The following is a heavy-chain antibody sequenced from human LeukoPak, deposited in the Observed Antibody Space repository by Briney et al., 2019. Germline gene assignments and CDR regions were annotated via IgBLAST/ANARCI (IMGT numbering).Heavy chain of an antibody. J-gene: IGHJ5*02. CDR2: IYYSGST. CDR1: GGSISSYY. CDR3: AREGVAGNYRLDP. Sequence: SETLSLTCTVSGGSISSYYWSWIRQPPGKGLEWIGYIYYSGSTNYNPSLKSRVTISVDTSKNQFSLKLSSVTAADTAVYYCAREGVAGNYRLDPWGQGTLVTVSS. D-gene: IGHD6-19*01. V-gene: IGHV4-59*01.